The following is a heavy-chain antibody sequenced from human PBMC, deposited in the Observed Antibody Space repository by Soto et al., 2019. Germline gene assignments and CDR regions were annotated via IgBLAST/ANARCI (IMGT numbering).Heavy chain of an antibody. J-gene: IGHJ4*02. D-gene: IGHD5-12*01. Sequence: QMQLVQSGPEVKKPGTSVKVSCKASGFTFTRSAMQWVRQARGQRLEWIGWIVVGSGNTNYAQKFQERVTITRDMSTSTAYKERSSLRAEDTAVYYWAAARGDSGYAGAIGYWGQGTLVTVSS. CDR3: AAARGDSGYAGAIGY. V-gene: IGHV1-58*02. CDR1: GFTFTRSA. CDR2: IVVGSGNT.